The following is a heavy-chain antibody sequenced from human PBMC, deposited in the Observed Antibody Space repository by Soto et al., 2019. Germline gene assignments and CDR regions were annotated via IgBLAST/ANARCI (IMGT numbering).Heavy chain of an antibody. D-gene: IGHD4-17*01. CDR1: GFTFSSYE. Sequence: GGSLRLSCAASGFTFSSYEMNWVRQAPGKGLEWVSYISSSGSTIYYADSVKGRFTISRDNAKNSLYLQMNSLRAEDTAVYYCGFYGGNRGGDYWGQGTLVTVSS. CDR3: GFYGGNRGGDY. CDR2: ISSSGSTI. V-gene: IGHV3-48*03. J-gene: IGHJ4*02.